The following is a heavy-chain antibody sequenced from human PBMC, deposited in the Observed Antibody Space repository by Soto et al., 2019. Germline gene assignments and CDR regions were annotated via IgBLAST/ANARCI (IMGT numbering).Heavy chain of an antibody. CDR3: ARRRSGVVDY. CDR2: ISYSGST. Sequence: QVQLQASGQRLVKPSQTLSLTCTVSGGAISGADSYWIWIRPPQGKGLAWLGYISYSGSTYYNPSLESRVNLSLDTSKHQFALRLSSVTAADTAIYYCARRRSGVVDYWRQGTLVTVSS. J-gene: IGHJ4*02. D-gene: IGHD2-15*01. V-gene: IGHV4-30-4*01. CDR1: GGAISGADSY.